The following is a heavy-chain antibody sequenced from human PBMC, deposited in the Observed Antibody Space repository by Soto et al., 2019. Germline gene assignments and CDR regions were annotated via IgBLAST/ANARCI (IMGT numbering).Heavy chain of an antibody. CDR1: GFTLSNYD. Sequence: EVQLVESGGGLVQTGGSLRLSCAASGFTLSNYDMHWVRQTTGKGLEWVSAIGSAGDTYYAGSVKGRFTISREKAKNSLYLQMNSLRAGDTAVYYCARGRGADFDYWGQGTLVTVSS. V-gene: IGHV3-13*04. CDR2: IGSAGDT. D-gene: IGHD1-26*01. J-gene: IGHJ4*02. CDR3: ARGRGADFDY.